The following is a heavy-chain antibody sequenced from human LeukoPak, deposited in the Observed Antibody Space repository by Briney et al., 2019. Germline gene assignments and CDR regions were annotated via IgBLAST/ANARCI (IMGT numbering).Heavy chain of an antibody. Sequence: ASVKVSCKASGYTFTGYYMHWVRQAPGQGLEWMGRINPNSGGTNYAQKFQGGVTMTRDTSISTAYMELSRLRSDDTAVYYCARDYYDSSGSYKNWFDPWGQGTLVTVSS. CDR1: GYTFTGYY. CDR3: ARDYYDSSGSYKNWFDP. J-gene: IGHJ5*02. V-gene: IGHV1-2*06. CDR2: INPNSGGT. D-gene: IGHD3-22*01.